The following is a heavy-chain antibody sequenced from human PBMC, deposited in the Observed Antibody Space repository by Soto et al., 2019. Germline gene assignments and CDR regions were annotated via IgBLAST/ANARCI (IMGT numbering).Heavy chain of an antibody. V-gene: IGHV4-4*02. CDR3: ARRQRVYSSSWYGTYYFDY. J-gene: IGHJ4*02. CDR2: IYHSGST. CDR1: GGSISSSNW. D-gene: IGHD6-13*01. Sequence: SETLSLTCAVSGGSISSSNWWSWVRQPPGKGLEWIGEIYHSGSTNYNPSLKSRVTISVDKSKNQFSLKLSSVTAADTAVYYCARRQRVYSSSWYGTYYFDYWGQGTLVTVSS.